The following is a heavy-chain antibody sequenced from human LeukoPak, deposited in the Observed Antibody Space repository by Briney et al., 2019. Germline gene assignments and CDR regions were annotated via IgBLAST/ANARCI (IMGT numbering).Heavy chain of an antibody. D-gene: IGHD3-10*01. V-gene: IGHV3-13*01. J-gene: IGHJ3*02. CDR2: IGTAGDT. CDR3: ARANRYYYGSGDAFDI. Sequence: PGGSLRLSCAASGFTLSSYDMHWVRQATGKGLEWVSAIGTAGDTYYPGSVKGRFTISRENAKNSLYLQMNSLRAGDTAVYYCARANRYYYGSGDAFDIWGQGTMVTVSS. CDR1: GFTLSSYD.